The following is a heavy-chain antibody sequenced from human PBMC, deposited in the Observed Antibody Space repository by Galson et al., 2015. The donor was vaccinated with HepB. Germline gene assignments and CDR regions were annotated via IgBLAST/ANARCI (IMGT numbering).Heavy chain of an antibody. CDR3: AKDHITGWSFDS. CDR2: IKTDGSDK. D-gene: IGHD6-19*01. V-gene: IGHV3-7*03. J-gene: IGHJ4*02. Sequence: SLRLSCAASGFTFSTYWMYWVRQAPGKGLEWVAAIKTDGSDKYYADSVKGRCTISRDNADNSLDLQINSRRNEDTAVYYCAKDHITGWSFDSWGQGTLVTVSS. CDR1: GFTFSTYW.